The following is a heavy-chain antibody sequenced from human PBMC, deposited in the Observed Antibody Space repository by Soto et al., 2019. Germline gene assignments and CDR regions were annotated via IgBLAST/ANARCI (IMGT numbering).Heavy chain of an antibody. Sequence: QVQLQESGPGLVKPSQTLSLTCTVSGGSISSGDYYWSWIRQPPGKGLEWIGYIYYSGSTYYNPSLKSRVTILVFTFXNKFSLKLSSVTAADTAVYYCARFCSGGSCNWFAPWGQGTLVTVSS. CDR1: GGSISSGDYY. J-gene: IGHJ5*02. V-gene: IGHV4-30-4*01. CDR3: ARFCSGGSCNWFAP. CDR2: IYYSGST. D-gene: IGHD2-15*01.